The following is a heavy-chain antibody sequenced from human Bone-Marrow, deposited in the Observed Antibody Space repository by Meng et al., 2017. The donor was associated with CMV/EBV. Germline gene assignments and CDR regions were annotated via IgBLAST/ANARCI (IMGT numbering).Heavy chain of an antibody. Sequence: GESLKISCAASGFTFSDYYMTWIRQTPGKGLEWVSIIYTDDATFYADSVKGRFTISRDNSRNTVYLQMHGLRAEDTAVYFCARGHVAYYSWGQGTLVTVSS. CDR2: IYTDDAT. J-gene: IGHJ4*02. CDR1: GFTFSDYY. CDR3: ARGHVAYYS. D-gene: IGHD3-16*01. V-gene: IGHV3-53*01.